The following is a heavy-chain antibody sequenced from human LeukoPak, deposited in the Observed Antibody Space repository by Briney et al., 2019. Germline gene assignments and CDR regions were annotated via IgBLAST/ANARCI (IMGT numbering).Heavy chain of an antibody. CDR3: ARGAALAIDY. CDR2: ISTSGST. D-gene: IGHD2-15*01. V-gene: IGHV4-61*02. Sequence: SETLSLTCSVTGGSVTSGSYYWSWIRRPAGKGLDWIGRISTSGSTNYNPSLKSRVTMSLDTSKNQFSLKLNSLTAADTAVYYCARGAALAIDYWGQGALVTVSS. CDR1: GGSVTSGSYY. J-gene: IGHJ4*02.